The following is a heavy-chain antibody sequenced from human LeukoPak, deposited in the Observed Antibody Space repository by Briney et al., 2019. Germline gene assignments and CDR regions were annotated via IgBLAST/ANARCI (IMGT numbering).Heavy chain of an antibody. CDR1: GFTFTTYF. J-gene: IGHJ3*02. D-gene: IGHD2-21*02. V-gene: IGHV1-46*01. CDR3: ARDRNGDQRAIAFDI. Sequence: GASVKVSCKASGFTFTTYFMHWVRQAPGRGLEWMGKINPSGDTTTYAQKFQGRITMTRDTSTSTVYMELSSLRSEDTAVYYCARDRNGDQRAIAFDIWGQGTMVTVSS. CDR2: INPSGDTT.